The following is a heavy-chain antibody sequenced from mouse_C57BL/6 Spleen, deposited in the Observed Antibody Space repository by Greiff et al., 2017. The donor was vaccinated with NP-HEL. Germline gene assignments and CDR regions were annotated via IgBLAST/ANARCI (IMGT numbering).Heavy chain of an antibody. D-gene: IGHD1-1*01. CDR2: IHPNSGST. V-gene: IGHV1-64*01. Sequence: QVQLQQPGAELVKPGASVKLSCKASGYTFTSYWMHWVKQRPGQGLEWIGMIHPNSGSTNYNEKFQSKATLTVDKSSSPAYLQLSILTSADSAVYYCASHYCSSYDYFDYWGQGTTLTVSS. CDR3: ASHYCSSYDYFDY. J-gene: IGHJ2*01. CDR1: GYTFTSYW.